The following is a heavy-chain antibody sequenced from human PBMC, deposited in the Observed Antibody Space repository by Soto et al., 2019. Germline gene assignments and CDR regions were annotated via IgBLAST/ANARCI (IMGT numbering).Heavy chain of an antibody. CDR3: ARHGRGRAAAGTVGY. J-gene: IGHJ4*02. CDR1: GYSFTSYW. V-gene: IGHV5-10-1*01. Sequence: PGESLKISCKGSGYSFTSYWISWVRQMPGKGLEWMGRIDPSDSYTNYSPSFQGHVTISADKSISTAYLQWSSLKASDTAMYYCARHGRGRAAAGTVGYWGQGTLVTAPQ. CDR2: IDPSDSYT. D-gene: IGHD6-13*01.